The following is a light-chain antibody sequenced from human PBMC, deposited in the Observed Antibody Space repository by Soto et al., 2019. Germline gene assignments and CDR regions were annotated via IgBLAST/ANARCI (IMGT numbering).Light chain of an antibody. CDR1: SSDVGGYNS. V-gene: IGLV2-14*03. Sequence: QSVLTQPASVSGSPGQSITIACTGTSSDVGGYNSVSWHQQHPGKVPKLIIYDVNNRPSGVSWRFSGSKSGNTASLTVSGLQAEDEADYYCSSYASSSTLVFGGGTKLTVL. CDR3: SSYASSSTLV. CDR2: DVN. J-gene: IGLJ2*01.